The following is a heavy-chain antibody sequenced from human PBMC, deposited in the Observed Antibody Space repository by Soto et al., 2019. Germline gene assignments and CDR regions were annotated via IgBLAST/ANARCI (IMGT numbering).Heavy chain of an antibody. CDR1: GFTFSTYA. CDR3: ARGIAVAGTWWFDS. Sequence: PGGSLRLSCAASGFTFSTYAMSWVRQAPGKGLEWISYISNSAYTNYADSVKGRFTISRDNAKNSLYLQMNSLRAEDTAVYYCARGIAVAGTWWFDSWGQGTLVTVSS. V-gene: IGHV3-11*06. D-gene: IGHD6-19*01. CDR2: ISNSAYT. J-gene: IGHJ5*01.